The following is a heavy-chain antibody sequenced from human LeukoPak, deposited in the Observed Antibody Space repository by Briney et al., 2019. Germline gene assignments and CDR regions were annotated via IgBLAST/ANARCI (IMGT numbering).Heavy chain of an antibody. V-gene: IGHV4-34*01. CDR3: ASEGPRLRYFASVAAFDI. CDR1: GGSFSGYY. Sequence: SETLSLTCAVYGGSFSGYYWSWIRQPPGKGLEWIGEINHSGSTNYNPSLKSRVTISVDTSKNQFSLKLSSVTAADTAVYYCASEGPRLRYFASVAAFDICGQGTMVTVSS. J-gene: IGHJ3*02. CDR2: INHSGST. D-gene: IGHD3-9*01.